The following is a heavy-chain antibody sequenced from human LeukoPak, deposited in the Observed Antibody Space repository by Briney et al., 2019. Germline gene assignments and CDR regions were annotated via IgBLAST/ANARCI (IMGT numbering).Heavy chain of an antibody. CDR3: ARDGGNFDY. CDR2: IYYSGST. J-gene: IGHJ4*02. CDR1: GGSISSYY. D-gene: IGHD3-3*01. Sequence: NPSETLSLTCTVSGGSISSYYWSWIRQPPGKGLEWIGYIYYSGSTNYNPSLKSRVTISVDTSKNQFSLELSSVTAADTAVYYCARDGGNFDYWGQGTLVTVSS. V-gene: IGHV4-59*01.